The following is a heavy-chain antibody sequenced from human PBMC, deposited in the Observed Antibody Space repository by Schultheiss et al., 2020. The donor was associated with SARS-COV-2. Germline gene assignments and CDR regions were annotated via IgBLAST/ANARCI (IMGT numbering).Heavy chain of an antibody. CDR3: ARDRSGSSLFDS. V-gene: IGHV4-31*03. Sequence: SETLSLTCTVSGGSISSGGYYWSWIRQHPGKGLEWIGYIYYSGSTYYNPSLLSRVVISIDTSENQFSLRLSSVTAADTAVYYCARDRSGSSLFDSWGQGTLVTVSS. CDR2: IYYSGST. CDR1: GGSISSGGYY. J-gene: IGHJ4*02. D-gene: IGHD1-26*01.